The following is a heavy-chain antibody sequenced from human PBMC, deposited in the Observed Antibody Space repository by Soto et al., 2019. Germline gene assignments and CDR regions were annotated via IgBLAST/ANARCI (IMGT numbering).Heavy chain of an antibody. CDR3: ARGYSSSSWEWFDP. J-gene: IGHJ5*02. V-gene: IGHV1-69*13. CDR2: IIPIFGTA. Sequence: SVKVSWKAPGGTFSSYARSWVRQAPGQGLEWMGGIIPIFGTANYAQKFQGRVTITADESTSTAYMELSSLRSEDTAVYYCARGYSSSSWEWFDPWGQGTLVTVSS. CDR1: GGTFSSYA. D-gene: IGHD6-6*01.